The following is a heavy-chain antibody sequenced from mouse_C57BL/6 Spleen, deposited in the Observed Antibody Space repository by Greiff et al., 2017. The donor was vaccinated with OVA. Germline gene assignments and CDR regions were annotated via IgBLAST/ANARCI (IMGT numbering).Heavy chain of an antibody. CDR2: IDPSDSYT. CDR3: ASERIYYDYDGY. J-gene: IGHJ2*01. CDR1: GYTFTSYW. D-gene: IGHD2-4*01. Sequence: QVQLQQPGAELVKPGASVKLSCKASGYTFTSYWMQWVKQRPGQGLEWIGEIDPSDSYTNYNPKFKGKATLTVDTSSRPAYIELSSLTSGDSAVYDCASERIYYDYDGYGGQGTTLTVSS. V-gene: IGHV1-50*01.